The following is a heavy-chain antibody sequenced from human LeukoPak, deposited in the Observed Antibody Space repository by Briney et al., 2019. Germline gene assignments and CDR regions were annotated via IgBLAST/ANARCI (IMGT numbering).Heavy chain of an antibody. J-gene: IGHJ4*02. CDR3: ARQLQVCSGGSCYSGKGTDY. D-gene: IGHD2-15*01. V-gene: IGHV4-59*08. Sequence: SETLSLTCTVSGGSISSYYWSWIRQPPGKGLEWIGYIYYSGSTNYNSSLKSRVTISVDTSKNQFSLKLSSVTAADTAVYYCARQLQVCSGGSCYSGKGTDYWGQGTLVTVSS. CDR1: GGSISSYY. CDR2: IYYSGST.